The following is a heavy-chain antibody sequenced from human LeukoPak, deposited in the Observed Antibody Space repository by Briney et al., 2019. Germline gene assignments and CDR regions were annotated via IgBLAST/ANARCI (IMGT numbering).Heavy chain of an antibody. Sequence: ASVKVSCKASGYTFTGYYMHWVRQAPGQGLEWMGWINPNSGGTNYAQKFQGRVTMTRDTSISTAYMELSRLRSDDTAVYYCARGLYYYDSSGYYYASIYYYGMDVWGQGTTVTVSS. CDR1: GYTFTGYY. D-gene: IGHD3-22*01. CDR3: ARGLYYYDSSGYYYASIYYYGMDV. CDR2: INPNSGGT. V-gene: IGHV1-2*02. J-gene: IGHJ6*02.